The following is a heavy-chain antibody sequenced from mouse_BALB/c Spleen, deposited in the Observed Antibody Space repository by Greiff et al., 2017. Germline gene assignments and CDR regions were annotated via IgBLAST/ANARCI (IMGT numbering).Heavy chain of an antibody. CDR2: LYPGSGNT. Sequence: VQLQQSGAELVRPGTSVKISCKASGYAFTNYWLGGVKQRPGHGLEWIGDLYPGSGNTYYNEKFKSKATLTADKSSSTAYMQVSRLTYEDSAVYIYVKKGYDEACFACWFQGTLITVSA. V-gene: IGHV1-63*01. D-gene: IGHD2-2*01. CDR3: VKKGYDEACFAC. J-gene: IGHJ3*01. CDR1: GYAFTNYW.